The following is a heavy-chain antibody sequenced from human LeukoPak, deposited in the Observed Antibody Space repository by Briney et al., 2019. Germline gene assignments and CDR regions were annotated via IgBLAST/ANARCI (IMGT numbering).Heavy chain of an antibody. J-gene: IGHJ6*02. Sequence: ASVKVSCKASGYTFTSYYINWVRQATGHGLEWMGWMNPNSGNTGYAQKFQGRVTMTRDTSISTAYMELSSLRSEDTAVYYCARVKSRLRDYYGSGLRTDYDYSYGMDFWGQGTTVTVSS. CDR2: MNPNSGNT. CDR3: ARVKSRLRDYYGSGLRTDYDYSYGMDF. CDR1: GYTFTSYY. V-gene: IGHV1-8*01. D-gene: IGHD3-10*01.